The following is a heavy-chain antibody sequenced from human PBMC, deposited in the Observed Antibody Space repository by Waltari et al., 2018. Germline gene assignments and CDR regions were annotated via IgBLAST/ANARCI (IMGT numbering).Heavy chain of an antibody. V-gene: IGHV4-38-2*02. J-gene: IGHJ4*02. D-gene: IGHD6-19*01. CDR2: IYHSGST. Sequence: QVQLQESGPGLVKPSETLSLTCTVSGSSISSGSYWGWIRQPPGKGLEWIGRIYHSGSTYYNPSLKSRVTISVDTSKNQFSLKLSSVTAADTAVYYCASSPPSGWFYFDYWGQGTLVTVSS. CDR1: GSSISSGSY. CDR3: ASSPPSGWFYFDY.